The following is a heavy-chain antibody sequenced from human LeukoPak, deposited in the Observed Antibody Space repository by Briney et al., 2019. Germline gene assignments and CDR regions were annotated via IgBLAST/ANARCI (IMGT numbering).Heavy chain of an antibody. D-gene: IGHD5/OR15-5a*01. CDR1: GGSISSTAYY. J-gene: IGHJ6*03. Sequence: SETLSLTCTVSGGSISSTAYYWDWIRQPPGKGLEWIGSIYYSETTYYNSSLKSRVTISLNTSKNQFSLRLISVTAADTAVYYCARQVSDYYYYYIDVWGKGATVTLSS. V-gene: IGHV4-39*01. CDR2: IYYSETT. CDR3: ARQVSDYYYYYIDV.